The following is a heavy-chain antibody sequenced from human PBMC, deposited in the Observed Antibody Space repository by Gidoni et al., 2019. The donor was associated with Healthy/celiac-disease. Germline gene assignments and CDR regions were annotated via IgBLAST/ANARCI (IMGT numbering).Heavy chain of an antibody. CDR2: IYYSGST. Sequence: QVQLQESGPGLVKPSETLSLTCTVSGGSLSSYYWSWIRQPPGKGMEWIGYIYYSGSTNYNPSLKSRVTISVDTSKNQFSLKLSSVTAADTAVYYCARHRVDYYDSPRHIGAFDIWGQGTMVTVSS. V-gene: IGHV4-59*08. CDR3: ARHRVDYYDSPRHIGAFDI. J-gene: IGHJ3*02. CDR1: GGSLSSYY. D-gene: IGHD3-22*01.